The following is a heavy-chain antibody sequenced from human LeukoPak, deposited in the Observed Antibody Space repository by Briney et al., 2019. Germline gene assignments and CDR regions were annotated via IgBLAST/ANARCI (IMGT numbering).Heavy chain of an antibody. V-gene: IGHV3-9*01. CDR1: GFSFDGCA. Sequence: GRSLRLSCAASGFSFDGCAMHWVRQAPGKGLEWVSGISWNSGSIGYADSVKGRFTISRDNAKNSLYLQMNSLRAEDTALYYCAKDIKGKTDYYYYGVDVWGQGTTVTVSS. J-gene: IGHJ6*02. CDR2: ISWNSGSI. D-gene: IGHD1-1*01. CDR3: AKDIKGKTDYYYYGVDV.